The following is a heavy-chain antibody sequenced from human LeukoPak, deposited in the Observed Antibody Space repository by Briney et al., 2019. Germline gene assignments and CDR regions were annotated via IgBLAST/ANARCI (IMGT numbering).Heavy chain of an antibody. CDR3: ARLSAMIVVVNDAFDI. CDR1: GYRFTSYW. CDR2: IYPGDSDT. D-gene: IGHD3-22*01. J-gene: IGHJ3*02. Sequence: GESLKISCKGSGYRFTSYWIGWVRQMPGKGLEWMGIIYPGDSDTRYSPSFQGQVTISADKSISTAYLQWSSLKASDTAMYYCARLSAMIVVVNDAFDIWGQGTMVTVSS. V-gene: IGHV5-51*01.